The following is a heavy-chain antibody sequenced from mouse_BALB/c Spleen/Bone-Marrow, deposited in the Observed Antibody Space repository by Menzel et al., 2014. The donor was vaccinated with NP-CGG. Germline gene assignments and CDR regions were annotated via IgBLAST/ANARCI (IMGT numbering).Heavy chain of an antibody. CDR1: GYSFTDYT. J-gene: IGHJ2*01. V-gene: IGHV1-22*01. Sequence: VQLQQSGPELVKPGSSVKMSCKTSGYSFTDYTIHWVKQSHGKSLEWIGDFNPNNGGTDYNQKFQDKATLTVDKSSRTAFMEFRSLTFEDFAVYYCARARWYDYWGQGTTLTVSS. CDR3: ARARWYDY. CDR2: FNPNNGGT. D-gene: IGHD1-1*02.